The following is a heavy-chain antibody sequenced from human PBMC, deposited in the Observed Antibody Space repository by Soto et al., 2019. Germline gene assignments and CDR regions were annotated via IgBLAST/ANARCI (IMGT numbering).Heavy chain of an antibody. Sequence: QLQLQESGPGLVKPSETLSLTCTVSGGSISSSSYYWGWIRQPPGKGLEWIGSIYYSGSTYYNPSLKSRVTISVDTSKNQFSLKLSSVTAADTAVYYCARLPRSKMTTVTNDAFDIWGQGTMVTVSS. CDR3: ARLPRSKMTTVTNDAFDI. CDR2: IYYSGST. V-gene: IGHV4-39*01. D-gene: IGHD4-17*01. CDR1: GGSISSSSYY. J-gene: IGHJ3*02.